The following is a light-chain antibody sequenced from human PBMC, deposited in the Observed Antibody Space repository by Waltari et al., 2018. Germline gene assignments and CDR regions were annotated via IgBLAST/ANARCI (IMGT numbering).Light chain of an antibody. J-gene: IGKJ4*01. CDR2: NVF. CDR1: ESVTSH. CDR3: QQRIAWPLT. V-gene: IGKV3-11*02. Sequence: EIVLTQSPATLSLSPGERATLFCRASESVTSHLAWYQQKRGQPPRLLIYNVFNRATGIPARFSGSGSGRDFTLTISSLEPEDFAVYYCQQRIAWPLTFGGGTKVEIK.